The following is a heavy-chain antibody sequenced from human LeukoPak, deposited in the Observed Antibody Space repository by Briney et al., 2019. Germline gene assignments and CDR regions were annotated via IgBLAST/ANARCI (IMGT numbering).Heavy chain of an antibody. D-gene: IGHD3-3*01. CDR3: AKTPKRFLEWLSGDWVVGY. Sequence: PGGSLRLSCAASGFTVSSNYMSWVRQAPGKGLEWVSAISGSGGSTYYADSVKGRFTISRDNSKNTLYLQMNSLRAEDTAVYYCAKTPKRFLEWLSGDWVVGYWGQGTLVTVSS. CDR1: GFTVSSNY. CDR2: ISGSGGST. V-gene: IGHV3-23*01. J-gene: IGHJ4*02.